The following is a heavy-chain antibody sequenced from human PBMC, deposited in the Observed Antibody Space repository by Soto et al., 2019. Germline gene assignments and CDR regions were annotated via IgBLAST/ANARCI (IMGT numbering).Heavy chain of an antibody. J-gene: IGHJ5*02. CDR2: IYHSGST. D-gene: IGHD2-2*01. Sequence: SETLSLTCAVSGGSISSGGYSWSWIRQAPGKGLEWIGYIYHSGSTYYNPSLKSRVTISVDTSENQFSLKLSSVTAADTAVYYCTRVTLSSPPFDPWGQGALVTVSS. CDR3: TRVTLSSPPFDP. CDR1: GGSISSGGYS. V-gene: IGHV4-30-2*01.